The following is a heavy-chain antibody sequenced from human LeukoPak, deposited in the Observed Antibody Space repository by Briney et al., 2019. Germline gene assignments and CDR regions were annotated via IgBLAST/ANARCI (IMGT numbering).Heavy chain of an antibody. Sequence: GGSLRLSCAASGFTFSSYGMHWVRQAPGKGLEWVAFIRYDGSNKYYADSVKGRFTISRDNSKNTLYLQMNSLRAEDTAVYYCANAYNLGYCSSTSCLFDYWSQGTLVTVSS. D-gene: IGHD2-2*01. V-gene: IGHV3-30*02. CDR1: GFTFSSYG. CDR3: ANAYNLGYCSSTSCLFDY. J-gene: IGHJ4*02. CDR2: IRYDGSNK.